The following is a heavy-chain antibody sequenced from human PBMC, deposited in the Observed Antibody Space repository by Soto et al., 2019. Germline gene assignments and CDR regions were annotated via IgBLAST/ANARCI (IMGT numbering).Heavy chain of an antibody. CDR1: GFTFSSYA. CDR2: ISGSGGST. V-gene: IGHV3-23*01. J-gene: IGHJ4*02. Sequence: EVQLLESGGGLVQHGGSLRLSCAASGFTFSSYAMSWVRQAPGKGLEWVSAISGSGGSTYYADSVKGRFTISGDNSKNTLYLQMNSLRAEDTAVYYCVGRGGNRLSGNYWGQGTLVTVAS. CDR3: VGRGGNRLSGNY. D-gene: IGHD3-10*01.